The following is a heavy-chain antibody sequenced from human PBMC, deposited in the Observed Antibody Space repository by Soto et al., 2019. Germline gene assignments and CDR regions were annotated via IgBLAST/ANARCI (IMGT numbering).Heavy chain of an antibody. J-gene: IGHJ5*02. D-gene: IGHD6-13*01. CDR3: TRDASRDSSARGWFDP. V-gene: IGHV3-21*01. Sequence: GGSLGLSCAASGFTFRSFTMTWVRQAPGKGLEWVSTISSNSAYIYYTDALRGRFTISRDNAKNSLHLQMNSLRAEDTAVYYCTRDASRDSSARGWFDPWGPGTLVTVSS. CDR2: ISSNSAYI. CDR1: GFTFRSFT.